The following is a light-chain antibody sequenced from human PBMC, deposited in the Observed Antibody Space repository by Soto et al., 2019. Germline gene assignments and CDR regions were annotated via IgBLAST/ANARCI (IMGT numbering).Light chain of an antibody. CDR1: SSDVGGYNY. CDR2: EVS. Sequence: QSVLTRPASVSGSPGQSITISCTGTSSDVGGYNYVSWYQQLPGRAPKLMIYEVSNRPSGVSNRFSGSKSGNTASLTISGLQAEDEADYYCSSYTSSSTLVFGTGTKVTVL. CDR3: SSYTSSSTLV. V-gene: IGLV2-14*01. J-gene: IGLJ1*01.